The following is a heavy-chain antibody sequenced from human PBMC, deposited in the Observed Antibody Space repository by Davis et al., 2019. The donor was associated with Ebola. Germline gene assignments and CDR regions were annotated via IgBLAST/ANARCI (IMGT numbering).Heavy chain of an antibody. V-gene: IGHV1-46*01. Sequence: ASVKVSCKASGYTFTSYYMHWVRQAPGQGLEWMGIINPSGGSTSYAQKFQGRVTMTRDMSTSTAYIELSSLRSEDTAVYYCAAGLGAIDYWGQGTLVTVSS. CDR2: INPSGGST. CDR3: AAGLGAIDY. CDR1: GYTFTSYY. J-gene: IGHJ4*02. D-gene: IGHD1-26*01.